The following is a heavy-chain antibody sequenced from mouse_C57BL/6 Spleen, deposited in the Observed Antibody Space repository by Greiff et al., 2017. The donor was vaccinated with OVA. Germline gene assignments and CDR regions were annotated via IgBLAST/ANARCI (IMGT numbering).Heavy chain of an antibody. Sequence: VQLQQPGAELVRPGSSVKLSCKASGYTFTSYWMDWVKQRPGQGLEWIGNIYPSDSETHYNQKFKDKATLTVDKSSSTAYMQLSSLTSEDSAVYYCARGGDGKKFAYWGQGTLVTVSA. CDR3: ARGGDGKKFAY. CDR1: GYTFTSYW. D-gene: IGHD2-1*01. V-gene: IGHV1-61*01. J-gene: IGHJ3*01. CDR2: IYPSDSET.